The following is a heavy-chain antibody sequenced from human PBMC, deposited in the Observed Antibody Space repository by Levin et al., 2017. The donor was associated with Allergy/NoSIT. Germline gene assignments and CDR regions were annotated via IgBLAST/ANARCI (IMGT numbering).Heavy chain of an antibody. J-gene: IGHJ4*02. V-gene: IGHV4-39*01. CDR1: GGSISSSSYY. Sequence: SQTLSLTCTVSGGSISSSSYYWGWIRQPPGKGLEWIGSIYYSGSTYYNPSLKSRVTISVDTSKNQFSLKLSSVTAADTAVYYCARHQSGWQFFDYWGQGTLVTVSS. CDR3: ARHQSGWQFFDY. D-gene: IGHD5-24*01. CDR2: IYYSGST.